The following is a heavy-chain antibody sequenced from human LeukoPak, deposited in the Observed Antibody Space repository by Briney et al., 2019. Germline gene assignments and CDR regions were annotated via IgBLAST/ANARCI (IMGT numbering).Heavy chain of an antibody. CDR2: FDPEDGET. CDR3: ATYGSGSYYRDY. D-gene: IGHD3-10*01. CDR1: GYTLTGLS. V-gene: IGHV1-24*01. Sequence: ASVKVSCKVSGYTLTGLSMHWVRQAPGKGLEWMGGFDPEDGETIYAQKFQGRVTMTEDTSTDTAYMELSSLRSEDTAVYYCATYGSGSYYRDYWGQGTLVTVSS. J-gene: IGHJ4*02.